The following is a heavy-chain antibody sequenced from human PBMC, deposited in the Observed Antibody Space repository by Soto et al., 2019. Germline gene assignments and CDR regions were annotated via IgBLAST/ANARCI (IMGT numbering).Heavy chain of an antibody. CDR1: GYTFTDYF. CDR2: INPKSGGT. V-gene: IGHV1-2*02. J-gene: IGHJ4*02. CDR3: ARSRRFTAIQDDN. Sequence: QVQLVQSGAEVKKSGASVKVSCKASGYTFTDYFIHWLRQAPGQGLEWMGWINPKSGGTNYATNFQGRVTMTRDTATSSAYMELTWLRFDNTAVHYCARSRRFTAIQDDNWCQGTLVNVS. D-gene: IGHD2-21*02.